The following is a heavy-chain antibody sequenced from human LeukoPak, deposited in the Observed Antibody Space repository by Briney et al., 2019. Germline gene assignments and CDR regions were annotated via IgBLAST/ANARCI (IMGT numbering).Heavy chain of an antibody. CDR2: IIPIFGTA. Sequence: ASVKVSCKASGGTFSSYTISWVRQAPGQGLEWMGGIIPIFGTANYAQKFQGRVTITTDESTSTAYMELSSLRCEDTAVYYCASGLMAGSTSCYICYYYYMDVWGKGTTVTVSS. CDR1: GGTFSSYT. V-gene: IGHV1-69*05. D-gene: IGHD2-2*02. J-gene: IGHJ6*03. CDR3: ASGLMAGSTSCYICYYYYMDV.